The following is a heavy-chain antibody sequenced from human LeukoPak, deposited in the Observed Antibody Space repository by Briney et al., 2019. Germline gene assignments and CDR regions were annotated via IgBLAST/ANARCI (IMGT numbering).Heavy chain of an antibody. J-gene: IGHJ4*02. D-gene: IGHD3-22*01. CDR3: ARDRDSSGYYYVGPDY. Sequence: GGSLRLSCAASGFTFSSYAMHWVRQAPGKGLEYVSAISSNGGSTYYANSVKCRFTISRDNSKNRLYLQMGSLRAEDMAVYYCARDRDSSGYYYVGPDYWGQGTLVTVSS. V-gene: IGHV3-64*01. CDR2: ISSNGGST. CDR1: GFTFSSYA.